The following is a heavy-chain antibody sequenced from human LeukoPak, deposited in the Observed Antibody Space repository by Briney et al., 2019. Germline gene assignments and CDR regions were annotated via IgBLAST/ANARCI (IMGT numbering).Heavy chain of an antibody. D-gene: IGHD3-10*01. J-gene: IGHJ4*02. V-gene: IGHV1-3*03. CDR2: INAGNGNR. CDR3: AREVSSVGANYFDY. Sequence: ASVKVSCKASGYTFTSYTIHWVRQAPGQRLEWMGWINAGNGNRKYSQEFQDRVTITRDTSASTAYMELSSLRSEDVAVYYCAREVSSVGANYFDYWGQGTLVTVSS. CDR1: GYTFTSYT.